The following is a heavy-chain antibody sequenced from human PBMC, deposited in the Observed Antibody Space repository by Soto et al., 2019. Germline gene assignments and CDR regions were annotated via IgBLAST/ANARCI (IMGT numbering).Heavy chain of an antibody. CDR2: ISYDGSSK. D-gene: IGHD6-19*01. Sequence: GGSLRLSCTASEFTISSYSMHWVRQAPGKGLEWVAVISYDGSSKYNADSVKGPFTISRDKSKNTVYLQMHSLTVEDTAVYYCARDAVAMDYWGQGTLVAVSS. CDR3: ARDAVAMDY. J-gene: IGHJ4*02. CDR1: EFTISSYS. V-gene: IGHV3-30-3*01.